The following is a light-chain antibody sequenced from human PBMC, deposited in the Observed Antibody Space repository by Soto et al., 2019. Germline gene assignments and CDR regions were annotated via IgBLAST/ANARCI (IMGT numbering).Light chain of an antibody. CDR1: SSDVGGYNY. CDR2: DVS. V-gene: IGLV2-14*03. J-gene: IGLJ2*01. Sequence: QSVLTQPASVSGSPGQSITIPCTGTSSDVGGYNYVSWYQQHPGKAPKLMIYDVSNRPSGVPNRFSGSKSANTASLTISGLQAEDEGDYYCSSYTSGSTLVFGGGTKLTVL. CDR3: SSYTSGSTLV.